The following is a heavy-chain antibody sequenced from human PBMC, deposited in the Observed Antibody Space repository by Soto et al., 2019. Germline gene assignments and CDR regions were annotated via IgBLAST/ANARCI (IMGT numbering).Heavy chain of an antibody. CDR2: ISLYSDGT. D-gene: IGHD2-2*01. J-gene: IGHJ5*02. CDR1: GGTFSSYA. Sequence: ASVKVSCKASGGTFSSYAISWVRQAPGQPLEWLGWISLYSDGTNYAQKFQGRVSMTTDTSTTTAYMELRSLRSDDTAVYYCARVVPGAEAWFGPWGQGTLVTVSS. V-gene: IGHV1-18*01. CDR3: ARVVPGAEAWFGP.